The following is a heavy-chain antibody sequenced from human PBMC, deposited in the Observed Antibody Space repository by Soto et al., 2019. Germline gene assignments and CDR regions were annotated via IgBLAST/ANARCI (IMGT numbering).Heavy chain of an antibody. V-gene: IGHV3-33*01. Sequence: QEQVVESGGGVVQPGRSLKLSCAASGFTFSNYGMHWVRQPPGKGLEGVAVIWSDGSNEKYADSVAGRFTISRDNSKNTLYLQMNSLRVEDTALYYCARVGCSGGTCYNWFDPWGQGTLVTVSS. D-gene: IGHD2-15*01. J-gene: IGHJ5*02. CDR2: IWSDGSNE. CDR3: ARVGCSGGTCYNWFDP. CDR1: GFTFSNYG.